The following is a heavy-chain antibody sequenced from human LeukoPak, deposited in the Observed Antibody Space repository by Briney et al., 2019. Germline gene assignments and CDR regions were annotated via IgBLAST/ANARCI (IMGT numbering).Heavy chain of an antibody. D-gene: IGHD1-26*01. Sequence: SETLSLTCTVSGGSISSGSYYWSWIRQPAGKGLECIGRIYTTGSTNYNPSLKSRVTISADTSKNQFSLKLSSVTAADTAVYYCARGAASGNFDYWGQGTLVTVSS. V-gene: IGHV4-61*02. CDR1: GGSISSGSYY. J-gene: IGHJ4*02. CDR2: IYTTGST. CDR3: ARGAASGNFDY.